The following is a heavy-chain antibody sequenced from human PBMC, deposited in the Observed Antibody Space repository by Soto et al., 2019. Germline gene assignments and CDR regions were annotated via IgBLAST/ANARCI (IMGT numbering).Heavy chain of an antibody. CDR1: GFTFSDYY. CDR3: ARASRGGSQPDVFDI. J-gene: IGHJ3*02. V-gene: IGHV3-72*01. D-gene: IGHD1-1*01. Sequence: EVQLVESGGGLVRPGGSLRLSCAASGFTFSDYYMDWVRQAPGKGLEWVGRIRDKGNGHTTEYAASVKGRFTISRDDSKNSLYLDMNSLKSEDTAVYYCARASRGGSQPDVFDIWGQGTMVTVSS. CDR2: IRDKGNGHTT.